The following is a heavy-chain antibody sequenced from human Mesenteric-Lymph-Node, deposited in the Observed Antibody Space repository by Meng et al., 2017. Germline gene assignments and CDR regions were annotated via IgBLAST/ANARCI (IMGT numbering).Heavy chain of an antibody. V-gene: IGHV1-2*06. CDR1: GYTFTGYY. J-gene: IGHJ6*02. D-gene: IGHD1-1*01. CDR2: INPNSGGT. CDR3: ARDENWNVGYYYGMDV. Sequence: ASVKVSCKASGYTFTGYYMHWVRQAPGQGLEWMGRINPNSGGTNYAQKFQGRVTMTRDTSISTAYMELSRLRSDDTAVYYCARDENWNVGYYYGMDVWGQGTMVTVSS.